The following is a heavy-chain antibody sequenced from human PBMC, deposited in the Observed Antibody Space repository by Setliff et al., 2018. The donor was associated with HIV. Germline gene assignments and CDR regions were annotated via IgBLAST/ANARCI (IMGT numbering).Heavy chain of an antibody. V-gene: IGHV4-61*09. CDR1: GGSISSGSYY. Sequence: SETLSLTCTVSGGSISSGSYYWSWIRQPAGKGLEWIGHIYTSGSTNYNPSLKSRVTISVDTSKNQFSLKLSSVTAADTAVYYCASVGSGWSHNWFDPWGQGTLVTVSS. J-gene: IGHJ5*02. CDR3: ASVGSGWSHNWFDP. CDR2: IYTSGST. D-gene: IGHD6-19*01.